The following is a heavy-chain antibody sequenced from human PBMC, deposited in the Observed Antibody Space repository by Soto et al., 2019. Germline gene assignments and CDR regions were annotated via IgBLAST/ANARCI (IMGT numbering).Heavy chain of an antibody. D-gene: IGHD3-10*01. Sequence: QVQLVQSGAEVKKPGASVKVSCKASGYTFTSYGISWVRQAPGQGLEWMGWISTYNGNTKYAQKRRGRVTMTTDTSTGTAYMELRSLRSDDTAVFYCAREMVRGVGSDYWGQGTLVTVSS. CDR2: ISTYNGNT. J-gene: IGHJ4*02. CDR1: GYTFTSYG. CDR3: AREMVRGVGSDY. V-gene: IGHV1-18*01.